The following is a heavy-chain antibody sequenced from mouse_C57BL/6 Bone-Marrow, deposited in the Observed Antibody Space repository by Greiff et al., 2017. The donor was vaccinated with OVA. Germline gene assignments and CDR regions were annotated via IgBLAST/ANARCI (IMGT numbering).Heavy chain of an antibody. CDR2: IDPEDGDT. D-gene: IGHD6-1*01. CDR3: TTSASWRRGGR. J-gene: IGHJ2*01. CDR1: GFNIKDYY. V-gene: IGHV14-1*01. Sequence: VQLQQSGAELVRPGASVKLSCTASGFNIKDYYMHWVKQRPEQGLEWIGRIDPEDGDTEYAPKFQGKATMTADTSSNTAYLQLSSLTSEDPAVYFCTTSASWRRGGRGGQGTTLTVSS.